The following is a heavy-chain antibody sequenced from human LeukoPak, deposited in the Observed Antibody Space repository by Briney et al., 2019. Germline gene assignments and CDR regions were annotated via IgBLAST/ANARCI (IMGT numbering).Heavy chain of an antibody. CDR2: MNPNTGGT. D-gene: IGHD2-15*01. Sequence: ASVKVSCRASGYTFTVNYIHWVRQAPGQGLEWMGWMNPNTGGTKYAPKFQGRVTMTRDTSISTAYMELSRLRSDDTAVYYCAIGCSGGSCYSDWFDPWGQGTLVTVSS. CDR3: AIGCSGGSCYSDWFDP. J-gene: IGHJ5*02. V-gene: IGHV1-2*02. CDR1: GYTFTVNY.